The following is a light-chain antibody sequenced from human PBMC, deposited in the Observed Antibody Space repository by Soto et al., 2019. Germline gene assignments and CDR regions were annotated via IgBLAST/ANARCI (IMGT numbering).Light chain of an antibody. CDR2: LAS. Sequence: DIVMTQSPLSLPVTPGETASISCRSSQSLQHSNGYNYLDWYFQKPGQSPQLLIHLASNRASGVPVRFSGSGSGTDFTLNISSVEAEDVGLYYCMQGVQMPPITFGQGTRLEIK. V-gene: IGKV2-28*01. J-gene: IGKJ5*01. CDR1: QSLQHSNGYNY. CDR3: MQGVQMPPIT.